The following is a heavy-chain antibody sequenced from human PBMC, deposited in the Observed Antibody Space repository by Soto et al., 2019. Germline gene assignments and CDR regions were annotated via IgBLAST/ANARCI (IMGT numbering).Heavy chain of an antibody. Sequence: SETLSLTCAVSGGSISSGGYSWSWIRQPPGKGLEWIGYIYHSGSTYYNPSLKSRVTISVDSSKNQFSLKLDSVTAADTAVYYCARLGGYYQAFDSWGQGTLVTVSS. CDR1: GGSISSGGYS. J-gene: IGHJ4*02. D-gene: IGHD3-22*01. CDR2: IYHSGST. V-gene: IGHV4-30-2*01. CDR3: ARLGGYYQAFDS.